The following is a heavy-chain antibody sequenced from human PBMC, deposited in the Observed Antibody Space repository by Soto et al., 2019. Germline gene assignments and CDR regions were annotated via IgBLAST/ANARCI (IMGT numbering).Heavy chain of an antibody. V-gene: IGHV1-18*01. J-gene: IGHJ4*01. Sequence: SSLQVSCKASGYTFTSYDINWVRQATGQGLEWMGWISAYNGNTNYAQKLQGRVTMTTDTSTSTAYMELRSLRSDDTAVYYCAREGYSSRWFDYWGEAALVIV. CDR2: ISAYNGNT. D-gene: IGHD6-19*01. CDR3: AREGYSSRWFDY. CDR1: GYTFTSYD.